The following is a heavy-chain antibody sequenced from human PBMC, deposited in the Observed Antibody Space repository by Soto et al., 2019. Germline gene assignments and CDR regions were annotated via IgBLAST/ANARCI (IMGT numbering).Heavy chain of an antibody. CDR1: GGSFSGYY. CDR2: INHSGST. D-gene: IGHD3-3*01. Sequence: PSETLSLTCAVYGGSFSGYYWRWIRQPPGKGLEWMGEINHSGSTNYNPSLKSRVTISVDTSKNQCSLKLSSVTAADTAVYYCARGSFKYYDFWSGYSPGWFDPWGQGTLVTVSS. CDR3: ARGSFKYYDFWSGYSPGWFDP. V-gene: IGHV4-34*01. J-gene: IGHJ5*02.